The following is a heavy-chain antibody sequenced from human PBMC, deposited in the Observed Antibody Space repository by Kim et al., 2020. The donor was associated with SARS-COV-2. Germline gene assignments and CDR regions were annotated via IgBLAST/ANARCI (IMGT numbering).Heavy chain of an antibody. CDR3: AKDAAGPAAILSWYFDY. D-gene: IGHD2-2*01. J-gene: IGHJ4*02. CDR2: ISGSGGST. CDR1: GFTFSSYA. Sequence: GGSLRLSCAASGFTFSSYAMSWVRQAPGKGLEWVSAISGSGGSTYYADSVKGRFTISRDNSKNTLYLQMNSLRAEDTAVYYCAKDAAGPAAILSWYFDYWGQGTLVTVSS. V-gene: IGHV3-23*01.